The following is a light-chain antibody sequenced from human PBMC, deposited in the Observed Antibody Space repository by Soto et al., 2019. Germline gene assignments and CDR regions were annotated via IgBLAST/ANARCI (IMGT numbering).Light chain of an antibody. CDR3: QQYGSSLLA. V-gene: IGKV3-20*01. J-gene: IGKJ1*01. CDR2: DAS. Sequence: EIVLTQSPGTLSLSPGERATLSCRASQSVSSSYLAWYQQKPGQAPRLLIYDASSRATGIPDRFSGSGSGTDFTLTISRLEPEDFAVYYCQQYGSSLLAFGQGTKVEIK. CDR1: QSVSSSY.